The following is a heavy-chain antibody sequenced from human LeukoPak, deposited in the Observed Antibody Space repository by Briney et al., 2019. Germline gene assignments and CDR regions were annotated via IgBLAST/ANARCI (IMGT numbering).Heavy chain of an antibody. J-gene: IGHJ4*02. Sequence: SGPTLVKPTQTLTLTCTFSGFSLSTSGAGVGWIRQPPGKAPEWLALIYWDDDKRYSPSLKSRLTITKDTSKNQVVLTMTNMDPVDTATYYCAHRRTYYYGSGSYYNPYYFDYWGQGTLVTVSS. D-gene: IGHD3-10*01. CDR1: GFSLSTSGAG. CDR2: IYWDDDK. V-gene: IGHV2-5*02. CDR3: AHRRTYYYGSGSYYNPYYFDY.